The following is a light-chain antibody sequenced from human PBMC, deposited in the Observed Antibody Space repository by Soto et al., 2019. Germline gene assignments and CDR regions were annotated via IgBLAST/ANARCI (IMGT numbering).Light chain of an antibody. CDR2: GAS. CDR3: QHRIDWLVMWT. CDR1: QVVNNRY. J-gene: IGKJ1*01. Sequence: EIVLKQYTDKMSFSPGEIANLSCSVSQVVNNRYLAWYQQRPGQAPRLLIYGASNRATGIPARFSGSGSGTDFTLTITSLESEDFAVYYCQHRIDWLVMWTFCHGT. V-gene: IGKV3D-20*02.